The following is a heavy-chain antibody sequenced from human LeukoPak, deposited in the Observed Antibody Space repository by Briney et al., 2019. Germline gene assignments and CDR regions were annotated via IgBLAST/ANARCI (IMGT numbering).Heavy chain of an antibody. V-gene: IGHV4-59*01. CDR2: IYYSGST. CDR3: ARDQCSGGSCYSDY. J-gene: IGHJ4*02. CDR1: GGSINNYW. Sequence: SETLSLTCSVSGGSINNYWWNWIRQPPWKGLEWIGYIYYSGSTSYNPSLKSRVTISVDTSKNQFSLKLSSVTAADTAVYFCARDQCSGGSCYSDYWGQGILVTVSS. D-gene: IGHD2-15*01.